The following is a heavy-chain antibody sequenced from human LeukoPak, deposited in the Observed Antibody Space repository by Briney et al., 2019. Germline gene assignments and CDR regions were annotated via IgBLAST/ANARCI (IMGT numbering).Heavy chain of an antibody. Sequence: ASVMVSCKASGYTFTSYAMHWVRQAPGQRLEWMGWINAGNGNTKYSQKFQGRVTITRDTSASTAYMELSSLRSEDTAVYYCARGSSSGWYGVDYWGQGTLVTVSS. CDR2: INAGNGNT. D-gene: IGHD6-19*01. CDR3: ARGSSSGWYGVDY. CDR1: GYTFTSYA. J-gene: IGHJ4*02. V-gene: IGHV1-3*01.